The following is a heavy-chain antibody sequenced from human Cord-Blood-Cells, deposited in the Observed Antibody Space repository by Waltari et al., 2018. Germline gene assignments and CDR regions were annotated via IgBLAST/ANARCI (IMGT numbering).Heavy chain of an antibody. CDR2: INHSGST. D-gene: IGHD3-3*01. V-gene: IGHV4-34*01. Sequence: QVQLQQWGAGLLKPSETLSLTCAVYGGSFSGYYWSWIRQPPGKGLEWIGEINHSGSTNHNPSLKSRVTMSVDTSKNQFSLKLSSVTAADTAVYYCARGPTIFGVVIMGFDYWGQGTLVTVSS. CDR3: ARGPTIFGVVIMGFDY. J-gene: IGHJ4*02. CDR1: GGSFSGYY.